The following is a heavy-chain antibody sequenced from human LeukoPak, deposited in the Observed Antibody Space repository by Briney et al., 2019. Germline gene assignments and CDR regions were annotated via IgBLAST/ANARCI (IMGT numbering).Heavy chain of an antibody. V-gene: IGHV3-23*01. J-gene: IGHJ4*02. CDR1: GFTFSSYA. CDR3: AKAPYYYDSSGYRYFDY. Sequence: GGSLRLSCAASGFTFSSYAMSWGRQAPGKGLEWVSAISGSGGSTYYADSVKGRFTISRDNSKNTLYLQMNSLRAEDTAVYYCAKAPYYYDSSGYRYFDYWGQGTLVTVSS. D-gene: IGHD3-22*01. CDR2: ISGSGGST.